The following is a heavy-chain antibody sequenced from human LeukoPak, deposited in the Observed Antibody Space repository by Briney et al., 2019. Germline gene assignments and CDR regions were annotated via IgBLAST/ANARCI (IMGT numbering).Heavy chain of an antibody. J-gene: IGHJ1*01. CDR2: ISSSSSTI. Sequence: GGSLRLSCAASGFTFSSYSMNWVRQAPGRGLEWVSYISSSSSTIYYADSVKGRFTISRDNAKNSLYLQMNSLRAEDTAVYYCARGSAGEGGYSVEGEYFQHWGQGTLVTVSS. CDR3: ARGSAGEGGYSVEGEYFQH. D-gene: IGHD5-24*01. V-gene: IGHV3-48*01. CDR1: GFTFSSYS.